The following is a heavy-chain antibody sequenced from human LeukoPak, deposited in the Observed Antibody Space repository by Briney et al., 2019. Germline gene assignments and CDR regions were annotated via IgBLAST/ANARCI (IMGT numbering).Heavy chain of an antibody. Sequence: GGSLRLSCAASGFTFSSYSMNWVRQAPGKGLEWVSSISSSSSHIYYADSVKGRFTISRDNAKNSLYLQMNSLRAEDTAVYYCARGGNSDYWGQGTLVTVSS. V-gene: IGHV3-21*01. D-gene: IGHD4-23*01. CDR3: ARGGNSDY. J-gene: IGHJ4*02. CDR1: GFTFSSYS. CDR2: ISSSSSHI.